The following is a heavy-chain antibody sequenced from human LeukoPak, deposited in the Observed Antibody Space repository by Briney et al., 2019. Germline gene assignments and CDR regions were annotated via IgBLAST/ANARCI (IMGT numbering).Heavy chain of an antibody. J-gene: IGHJ4*02. Sequence: PGGSLRLSCAASGFTLNTNYMNWVRQVPGKGLEWVSVIYAGGNTYYADSVKERFTISRDNSRNTLYLQMNSLRGDDTAVYYCAREVYSSTWFDLWGQGTLVTVSP. CDR1: GFTLNTNY. CDR2: IYAGGNT. D-gene: IGHD6-13*01. V-gene: IGHV3-66*01. CDR3: AREVYSSTWFDL.